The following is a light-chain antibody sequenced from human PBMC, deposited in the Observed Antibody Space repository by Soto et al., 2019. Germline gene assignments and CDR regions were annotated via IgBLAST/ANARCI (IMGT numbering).Light chain of an antibody. CDR3: QQRSNWPPYT. CDR2: DAS. CDR1: QSVSSY. Sequence: EIVLTQSPATLSLSPGERATLSCRASQSVSSYLAWYQQKPGQAPRLLIYDASNRATGIPARFSGSGSGTDFILTISSLEPEDFAVYYCQQRSNWPPYTFGQGNKLEIK. J-gene: IGKJ2*01. V-gene: IGKV3-11*01.